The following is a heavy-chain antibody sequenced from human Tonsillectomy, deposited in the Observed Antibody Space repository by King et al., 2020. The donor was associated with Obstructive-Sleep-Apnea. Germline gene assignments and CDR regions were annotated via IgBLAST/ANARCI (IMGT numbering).Heavy chain of an antibody. J-gene: IGHJ4*02. D-gene: IGHD6-19*01. CDR3: ARGERSGWPFDY. V-gene: IGHV1-3*01. Sequence: VQLVQSGAEVKKPGASVKVSCKASGYTFTRYSMHWVRQVPGQRLEWLGWISAGNGDTKYSQKFQGRVTIIRDTEASTIYMELSSLTSEDTAVYYCARGERSGWPFDYWGQGTLVTVSS. CDR1: GYTFTRYS. CDR2: ISAGNGDT.